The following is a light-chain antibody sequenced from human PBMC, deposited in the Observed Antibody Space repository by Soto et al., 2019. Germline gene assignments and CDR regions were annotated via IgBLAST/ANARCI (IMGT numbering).Light chain of an antibody. CDR1: QDISNY. CDR2: DAS. V-gene: IGKV1-33*01. Sequence: DIQMTQSPSSLSASVGDRVTITCQASQDISNYLNWYQQKPGKAPKLLIYDASNLETGVPSRFSGSGSGTDFTFTISSLQPEDIATYYCQQYDNRPIVFGPGTKVDIK. CDR3: QQYDNRPIV. J-gene: IGKJ3*01.